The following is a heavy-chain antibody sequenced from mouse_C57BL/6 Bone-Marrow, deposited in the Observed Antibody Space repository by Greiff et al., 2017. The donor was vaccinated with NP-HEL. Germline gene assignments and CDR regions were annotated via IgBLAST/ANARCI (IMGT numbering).Heavy chain of an antibody. Sequence: VPLQQSGAELVRPGASVKLSCTASGFNIKDDYMHWVKQRPEQGLEWIGWIDPENGDTEYASKFQGKATITADTSSNTAYLQLSSLTSEDTAVYYCTPSSYGYWGQGTTLTVSS. CDR1: GFNIKDDY. CDR3: TPSSYGY. D-gene: IGHD1-1*01. CDR2: IDPENGDT. J-gene: IGHJ2*01. V-gene: IGHV14-4*01.